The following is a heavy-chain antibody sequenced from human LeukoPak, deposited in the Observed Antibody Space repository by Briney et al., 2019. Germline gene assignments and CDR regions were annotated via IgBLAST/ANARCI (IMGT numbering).Heavy chain of an antibody. J-gene: IGHJ4*02. CDR1: GGSISSGSYY. D-gene: IGHD3-3*01. Sequence: SQTLSLTCTVSGGSISSGSYYWSWIRQPAGNGLEWIGRIYTSGSTNYNPSLKSRVTISVDTSKNQFSLKLSSVTAADAAVYYCARHGHDFWSGYFSYYFDYWGQGTLVTVSS. CDR2: IYTSGST. CDR3: ARHGHDFWSGYFSYYFDY. V-gene: IGHV4-61*02.